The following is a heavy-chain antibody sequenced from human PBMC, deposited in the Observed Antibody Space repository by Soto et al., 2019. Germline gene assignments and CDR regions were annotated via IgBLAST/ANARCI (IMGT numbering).Heavy chain of an antibody. CDR1: GFTLSDHY. D-gene: IGHD7-27*01. V-gene: IGHV3-72*01. CDR3: TRGAGEHQKLEGYYYGLDV. CDR2: TRNKANRYTT. Sequence: EVQLVESGGGLVQPGGSLRLSCAASGFTLSDHYMDWVRQAPGKGLEWVGRTRNKANRYTTEYAASVKGRFTISRDDSKTSLYLKMNSLKTEDTAVYYCTRGAGEHQKLEGYYYGLDVWGLGTTVTVSS. J-gene: IGHJ6*02.